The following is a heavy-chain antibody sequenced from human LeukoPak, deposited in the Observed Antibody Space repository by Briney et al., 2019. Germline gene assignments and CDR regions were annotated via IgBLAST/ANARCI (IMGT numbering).Heavy chain of an antibody. D-gene: IGHD4-17*01. CDR3: AKLDLTGTVTTHFDY. J-gene: IGHJ4*02. V-gene: IGHV3-30*18. CDR2: ISYDGSNK. CDR1: GFTFSSYG. Sequence: PGRTLRLSCAASGFTFSSYGMHWVRQAPGKGLEWVAVISYDGSNKYYADSVKGRFTISRDNSKNTLYLQMNSLRAEDTAVYYCAKLDLTGTVTTHFDYWGQGTLVTVSS.